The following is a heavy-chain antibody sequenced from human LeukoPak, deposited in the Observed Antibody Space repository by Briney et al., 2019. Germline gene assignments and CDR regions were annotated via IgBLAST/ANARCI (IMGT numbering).Heavy chain of an antibody. CDR3: ARGVLSPYCSSTSCYHDY. Sequence: ASVKVSCKASGYTFTSYGISWVRQAPGQGLEWMGWISAYNGNTNYAQKLQARVTMTTDTSTSTAYMELRGLRSDDTAVYYCARGVLSPYCSSTSCYHDYWGQGTLVTVSS. CDR1: GYTFTSYG. J-gene: IGHJ4*02. CDR2: ISAYNGNT. D-gene: IGHD2-2*01. V-gene: IGHV1-18*01.